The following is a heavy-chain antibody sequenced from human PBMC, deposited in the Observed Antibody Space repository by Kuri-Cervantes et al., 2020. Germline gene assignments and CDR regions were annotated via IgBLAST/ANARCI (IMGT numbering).Heavy chain of an antibody. V-gene: IGHV4-59*08. CDR2: VFYRGNT. J-gene: IGHJ3*02. CDR1: GGSFSGYY. CDR3: ARGTNTFDI. Sequence: SETLSLTCAVYGGSFSGYYWSWIRQPPGKGLEWIGYVFYRGNTYYNPSLKSRVTISVDTSKNQFSLNLNSVTAADTAVYYCARGTNTFDIWGQGTMVTVSS.